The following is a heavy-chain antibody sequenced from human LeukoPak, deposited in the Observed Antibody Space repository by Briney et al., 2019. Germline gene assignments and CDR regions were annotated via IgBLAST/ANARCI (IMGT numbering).Heavy chain of an antibody. CDR2: IYYSGST. CDR1: GGSFSSGDYD. Sequence: PSETLSLTSTVSGGSFSSGDYDWNWIRQHPGKGLEWIGYIYYSGSTYYNPSLKSRVAISVDTSKNQFSLKLVYVTDLDMAVYYGVKYSSDGLGYFQHWGQGTLVTVSS. V-gene: IGHV4-31*03. J-gene: IGHJ1*01. CDR3: VKYSSDGLGYFQH. D-gene: IGHD2-21*01.